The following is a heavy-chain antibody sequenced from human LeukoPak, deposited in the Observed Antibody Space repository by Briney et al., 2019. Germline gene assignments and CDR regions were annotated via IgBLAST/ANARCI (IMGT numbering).Heavy chain of an antibody. V-gene: IGHV3-21*01. J-gene: IGHJ5*02. CDR1: GFTFSSYS. CDR2: ISSSSSYI. D-gene: IGHD2-2*02. Sequence: GSLRLSCAASGFTFSSYSMNWVRQAPGKGLEWVSSISSSSSYIYYADSVKGRFTISRDNAKNSLYLQMNSLRAEDTAVYYCARGSRDIVVVPAAIDWFDPWGQGTLVTVSS. CDR3: ARGSRDIVVVPAAIDWFDP.